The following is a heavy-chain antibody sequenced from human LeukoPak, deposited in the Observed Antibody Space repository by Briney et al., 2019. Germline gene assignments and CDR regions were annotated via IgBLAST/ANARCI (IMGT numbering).Heavy chain of an antibody. V-gene: IGHV3-30*18. Sequence: GRSLRLSCAASGFTFSSYGMHWVRQAPGKGLEWVAVISYDGSNKYYADSVKGRFTISRDNSKNTLYLQMNSLRAEDTAVYYCAKDRPQTDYYYMDVWGKGTTVTVSS. CDR2: ISYDGSNK. CDR3: AKDRPQTDYYYMDV. J-gene: IGHJ6*03. CDR1: GFTFSSYG.